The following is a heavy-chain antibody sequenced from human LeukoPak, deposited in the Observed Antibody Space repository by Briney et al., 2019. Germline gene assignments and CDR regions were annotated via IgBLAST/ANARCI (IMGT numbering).Heavy chain of an antibody. V-gene: IGHV5-51*01. D-gene: IGHD5-12*01. CDR2: IYPGHSDI. CDR1: GYTFTNYW. J-gene: IGHJ4*02. Sequence: GDSLNISCKTSGYTFTNYWFAWARRMPGKGLEWIGIIYPGHSDIRYSASFQGQVTFSADSSISPAYLQWSSLEASDTATYYSAPTGYSGYGIDYWGQGTLVTVSS. CDR3: APTGYSGYGIDY.